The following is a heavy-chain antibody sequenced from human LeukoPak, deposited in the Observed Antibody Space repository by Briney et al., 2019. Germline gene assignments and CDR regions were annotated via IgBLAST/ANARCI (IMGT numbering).Heavy chain of an antibody. J-gene: IGHJ4*02. V-gene: IGHV3-23*01. D-gene: IGHD5-18*01. Sequence: GGSLRLSCVASGFTLSSYVMNWGRRAPGKGLEWVSAISGNGGSTYYADAVQGEFTISRDNSKTTLYLQMHSLGPEDTAVYYCAKSLPRGYIYGSDYWGQGTLVTVSS. CDR1: GFTLSSYV. CDR3: AKSLPRGYIYGSDY. CDR2: ISGNGGST.